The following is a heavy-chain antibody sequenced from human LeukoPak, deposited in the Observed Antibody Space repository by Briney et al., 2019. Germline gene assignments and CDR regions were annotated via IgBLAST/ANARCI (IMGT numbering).Heavy chain of an antibody. CDR3: AKDPLGGYDYEVYFDY. CDR2: ISGSGGST. CDR1: GFTFSSYA. Sequence: PGGSLRLSCAASGFTFSSYAMSWVRQAPGKGLEWVSAISGSGGSTYYADSVKGRFTISRDNSKNTLYLQMNSLRAEDTAVYYCAKDPLGGYDYEVYFDYWGQGTLVTVSS. J-gene: IGHJ4*02. V-gene: IGHV3-23*01. D-gene: IGHD5-12*01.